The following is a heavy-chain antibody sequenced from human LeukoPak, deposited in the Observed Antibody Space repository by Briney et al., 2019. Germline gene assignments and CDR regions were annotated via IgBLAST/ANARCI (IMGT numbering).Heavy chain of an antibody. CDR1: GGSFSSYY. CDR3: ARESRSNGAWSYFDY. D-gene: IGHD2-8*01. CDR2: IYYSGST. Sequence: SETLSLTCTVSGGSFSSYYWSWIPHHPAEELEWIGYIYYSGSTNYNHSLKCRVTISEDTSKNHFSLKLSSVTAADTAVYFCARESRSNGAWSYFDYWGQGTLVTVSS. J-gene: IGHJ4*02. V-gene: IGHV4-59*01.